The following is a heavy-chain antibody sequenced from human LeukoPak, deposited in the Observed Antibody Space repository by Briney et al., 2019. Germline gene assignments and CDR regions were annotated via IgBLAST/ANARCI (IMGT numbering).Heavy chain of an antibody. D-gene: IGHD3-22*01. J-gene: IGHJ4*02. CDR2: IWADGAP. Sequence: PSQTLSLTCTVSGGSFSSGNYYWSWIRQPAGKGLEWIGRIWADGAPTYRPSLKNRVTISVDTSKNQFSLRLSSVTAADTAVYYCARGRDSRGYQFMGFDSWGQGTLVTVSS. V-gene: IGHV4-61*02. CDR3: ARGRDSRGYQFMGFDS. CDR1: GGSFSSGNYY.